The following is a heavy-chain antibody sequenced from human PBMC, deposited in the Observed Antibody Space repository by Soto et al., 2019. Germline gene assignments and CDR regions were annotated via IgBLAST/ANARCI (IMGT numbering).Heavy chain of an antibody. Sequence: SETLSLTCTVSGGSISSYYWSWIRQPPGKGLEWIGYIYYSGSTNYNPSLKSRVTISVDTSKNQFSLKLSSVTAADTAVYYCARHTPSITMVRGAPGWFDPWGQGTLVTVSS. CDR1: GGSISSYY. J-gene: IGHJ5*02. CDR2: IYYSGST. D-gene: IGHD3-10*01. V-gene: IGHV4-59*01. CDR3: ARHTPSITMVRGAPGWFDP.